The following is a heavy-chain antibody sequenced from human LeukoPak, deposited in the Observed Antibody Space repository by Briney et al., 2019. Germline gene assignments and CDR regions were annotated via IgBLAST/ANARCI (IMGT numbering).Heavy chain of an antibody. CDR2: IYYSGST. CDR1: GGSISSHY. Sequence: PSETLSLTCTVSGGSISSHYWSWIRQPPGKGLEWIGYIYYSGSTNYNPSLKSRVTTSVDTSKNQFSLKLSSVTAADTAVYYCARGYCSSTSCFHYFDYWGQGTLVTVSS. CDR3: ARGYCSSTSCFHYFDY. V-gene: IGHV4-59*11. D-gene: IGHD2-2*01. J-gene: IGHJ4*02.